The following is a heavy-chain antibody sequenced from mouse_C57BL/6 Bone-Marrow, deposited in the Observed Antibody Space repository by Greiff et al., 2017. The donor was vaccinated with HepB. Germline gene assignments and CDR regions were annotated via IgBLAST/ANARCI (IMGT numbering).Heavy chain of an antibody. D-gene: IGHD1-1*01. V-gene: IGHV1-87*01. CDR2: GQGLEWIG. CDR1: YTFSRRVH. J-gene: IGHJ1*03. Sequence: QVHVKQSGPELARPWASVKISCQAFYTFSRRVHFAIRDTNYWMQWVKQRPGQGLEWIGAIYPGNGDTSYNQKFKGKATLTADKSSSTAYMQLSSLTSEDSAVYYCSLYYGSSYWYFDVWGTGTTVTVSS. CDR3: SEDSAVYYCSLYYGSSYWYFDV.